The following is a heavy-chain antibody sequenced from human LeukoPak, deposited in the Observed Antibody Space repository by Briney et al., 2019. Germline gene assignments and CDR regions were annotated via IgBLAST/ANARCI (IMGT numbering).Heavy chain of an antibody. CDR3: AKVRSGSANWALRIFDN. Sequence: LPGGSLRLSCAVSGFAFGSEAMSWLRQSPARGLEWVSSISPGGGTTYYADYVKGRFTISRDNSNTTLYVQMNSLRAEDTAVYYCAKVRSGSANWALRIFDNWGQGTLVTVSS. V-gene: IGHV3-23*01. CDR2: ISPGGGTT. D-gene: IGHD1-1*01. CDR1: GFAFGSEA. J-gene: IGHJ4*02.